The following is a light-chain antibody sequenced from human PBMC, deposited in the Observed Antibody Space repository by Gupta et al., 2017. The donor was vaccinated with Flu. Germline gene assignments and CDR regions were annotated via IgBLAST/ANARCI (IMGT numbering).Light chain of an antibody. CDR3: SSYTSSSWV. CDR2: EVS. Sequence: QSALTQPASVSGSPGQSITISCTGTSSDVGGYNYFSWYQQHPGKAPKLMIYEVSNRPSGVSNRFSGSKSGNTASLTISELQAEDDADYYGSSYTSSSWVFGGGTKLTVL. CDR1: SSDVGGYNY. V-gene: IGLV2-14*01. J-gene: IGLJ3*02.